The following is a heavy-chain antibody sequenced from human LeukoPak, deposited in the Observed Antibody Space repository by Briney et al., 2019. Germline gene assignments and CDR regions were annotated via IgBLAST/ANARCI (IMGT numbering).Heavy chain of an antibody. CDR2: MSPNGDST. J-gene: IGHJ4*02. V-gene: IGHV1-46*01. CDR3: ARGRDSGSHTYYFDY. Sequence: ASVKVSCKASGYPFTKFYMHWVRQAPGHGLEWMGLMSPNGDSTLYSQKFQGRVTMTRDTSTSTDYMELSSLRSEDTAVYYCARGRDSGSHTYYFDYWGQGTLVTVSS. CDR1: GYPFTKFY. D-gene: IGHD1-26*01.